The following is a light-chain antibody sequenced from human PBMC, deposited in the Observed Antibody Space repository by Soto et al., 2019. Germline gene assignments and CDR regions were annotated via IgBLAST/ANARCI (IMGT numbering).Light chain of an antibody. V-gene: IGKV3D-15*01. J-gene: IGKJ4*01. CDR2: GAS. Sequence: EIVLTQSPGTLSLSPGEGATLSCRASQSVTRTFLAWYQQKLGQAPRLLIYGASSRATGIPDRFSGSGSGTEFTLTISSLQSEDFAVYYCQQYNNWPLTFGGGTKVDI. CDR3: QQYNNWPLT. CDR1: QSVTRT.